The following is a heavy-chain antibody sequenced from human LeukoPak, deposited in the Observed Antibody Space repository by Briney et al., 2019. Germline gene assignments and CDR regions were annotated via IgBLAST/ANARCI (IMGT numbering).Heavy chain of an antibody. J-gene: IGHJ4*02. D-gene: IGHD3-22*01. CDR2: ISSSSSTI. Sequence: GGSLRLSCAASGFTFSSYSMNWVRQAPGKGLEWVSYISSSSSTICYADSVKGRFTISRDNAKNSLYLQMNSLRAEDTAVYYCARDRGYYDSSGYYKFDYWGQGTLVTVSS. V-gene: IGHV3-48*04. CDR1: GFTFSSYS. CDR3: ARDRGYYDSSGYYKFDY.